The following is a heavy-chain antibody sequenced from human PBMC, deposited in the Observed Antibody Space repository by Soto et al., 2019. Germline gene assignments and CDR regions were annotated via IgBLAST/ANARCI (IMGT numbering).Heavy chain of an antibody. CDR2: ISYDGSNK. J-gene: IGHJ6*02. CDR3: AKDRLAQFHYDGMDV. D-gene: IGHD6-19*01. CDR1: GFTFSSSG. Sequence: QVQLVESGGGVVQPGRSLRLSCAASGFTFSSSGMHWVRQAPGKGLEWVAFISYDGSNKYYADSVKGRFTISRDNSKNTLYLQMNSLRPEDTAVYYCAKDRLAQFHYDGMDVWGQGTTVTVSS. V-gene: IGHV3-30*18.